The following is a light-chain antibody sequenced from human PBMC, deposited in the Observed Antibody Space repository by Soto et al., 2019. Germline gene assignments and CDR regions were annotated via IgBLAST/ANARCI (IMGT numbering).Light chain of an antibody. CDR3: QQYGSSPPIT. CDR1: QSVTSN. Sequence: EIVMTQSPATLSVSPGERVTLHCRASQSVTSNLAWYQHKPGQSPSLLIYRASARATGVPDRFSGSGSGTEFTLTISSLEPEDFAVYYCQQYGSSPPITFGQGTRLEIK. V-gene: IGKV3-15*01. CDR2: RAS. J-gene: IGKJ5*01.